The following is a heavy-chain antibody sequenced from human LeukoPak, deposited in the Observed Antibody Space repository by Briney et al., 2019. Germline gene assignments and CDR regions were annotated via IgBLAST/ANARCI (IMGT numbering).Heavy chain of an antibody. Sequence: GGSLRLSCAASGCTVSSNYMSWVRQAPGKGLEWVSVIYSGGSTYYADSVKGRFTISRDNSKNTLFLQMNSLRAEDTAVYYCAKDCEVGRGWTFDYWGQGTLVTVSS. D-gene: IGHD6-19*01. CDR3: AKDCEVGRGWTFDY. V-gene: IGHV3-53*01. CDR2: IYSGGST. J-gene: IGHJ4*02. CDR1: GCTVSSNY.